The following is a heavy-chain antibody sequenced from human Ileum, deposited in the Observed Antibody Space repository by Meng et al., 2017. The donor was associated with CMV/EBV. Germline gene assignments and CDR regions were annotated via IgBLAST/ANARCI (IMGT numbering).Heavy chain of an antibody. CDR3: ATDARAYEDFDY. CDR1: GFTFSSEG. D-gene: IGHD3-22*01. Sequence: ASGFTFSSEGMSWFRQAPGKGLEWVSTINNRGTNTHYADSVEGRFTISRDNSKSTVYPHMNSLRDEDTAIYYCATDARAYEDFDYWGQGALVTVSS. J-gene: IGHJ4*02. CDR2: INNRGTNT. V-gene: IGHV3-23*01.